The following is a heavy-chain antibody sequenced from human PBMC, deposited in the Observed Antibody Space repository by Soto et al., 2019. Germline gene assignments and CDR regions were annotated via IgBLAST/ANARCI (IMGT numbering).Heavy chain of an antibody. CDR2: VYTSGNT. J-gene: IGHJ5*02. V-gene: IGHV4-4*07. CDR3: VRDQSDYGGGNWFDP. D-gene: IGHD4-17*01. CDR1: GDSISSFY. Sequence: PSETLSLTCTVSGDSISSFYWSWIRQPAGKGLEWIGRVYTSGNTDYNPSLKSRLTMSVDTSKNQLSLKLRSVTAADTAAYYCVRDQSDYGGGNWFDPWGPGTLVTVS.